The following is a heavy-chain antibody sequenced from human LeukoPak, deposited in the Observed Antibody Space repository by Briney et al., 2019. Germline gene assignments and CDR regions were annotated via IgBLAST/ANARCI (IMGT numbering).Heavy chain of an antibody. Sequence: ASVKVSCKASGYIFTSYGISWVRQAPGQGLEWMGWISAYNGNTNYAQKLQGRVTMTTDTSTSTAYMELRSLRSDDTAVYYCAREGIAVAGTPRGYYYYYMDVWGKGTTVTVSS. V-gene: IGHV1-18*01. CDR3: AREGIAVAGTPRGYYYYYMDV. J-gene: IGHJ6*03. CDR2: ISAYNGNT. CDR1: GYIFTSYG. D-gene: IGHD6-19*01.